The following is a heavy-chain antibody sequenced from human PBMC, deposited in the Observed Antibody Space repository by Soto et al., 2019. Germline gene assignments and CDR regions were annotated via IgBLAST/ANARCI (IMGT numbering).Heavy chain of an antibody. CDR3: ATDNRNTASVRWFDP. V-gene: IGHV1-69*13. J-gene: IGHJ5*02. D-gene: IGHD1-1*01. CDR2: IIPIFGTA. CDR1: GGTFSSYA. Sequence: SVKVPCKASGGTFSSYAISWVRHSPGQGLEWMGGIIPIFGTANYAQKFQGRVTITADESTSTAYMELSSLRSEDTAVYYCATDNRNTASVRWFDPWGQGTLVTVT.